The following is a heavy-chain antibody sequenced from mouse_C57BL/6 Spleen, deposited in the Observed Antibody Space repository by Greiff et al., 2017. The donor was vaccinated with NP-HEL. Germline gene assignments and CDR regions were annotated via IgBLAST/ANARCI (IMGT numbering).Heavy chain of an antibody. CDR1: GYTFTDYY. Sequence: VKLMESGAELVRPGASVKLSCKASGYTFTDYYINWVKQRPGQGLEWIARIYPGSGNTYYNEKFKGKATLTAEKSSSTAYMQLSSLTSEDSAVYFCAREEDSSDFDYWGQGTTLTVSS. V-gene: IGHV1-76*01. CDR2: IYPGSGNT. D-gene: IGHD3-2*02. J-gene: IGHJ2*01. CDR3: AREEDSSDFDY.